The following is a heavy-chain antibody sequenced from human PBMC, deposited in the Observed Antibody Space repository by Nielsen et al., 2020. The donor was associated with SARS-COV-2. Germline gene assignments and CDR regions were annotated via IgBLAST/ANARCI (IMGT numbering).Heavy chain of an antibody. CDR2: IWYDGSNK. CDR1: GFTFSSYG. Sequence: GGSLRLSCAASGFTFSSYGMHWVRQAPGKGLEWVAVIWYDGSNKYYADSVKGRFTISRDNAKNSLYLQMNSLRAEDTAVYYCARAKTTRVTIFGVVTPGAFDIWCQGTMVTVSS. D-gene: IGHD3-3*01. CDR3: ARAKTTRVTIFGVVTPGAFDI. J-gene: IGHJ3*02. V-gene: IGHV3-33*01.